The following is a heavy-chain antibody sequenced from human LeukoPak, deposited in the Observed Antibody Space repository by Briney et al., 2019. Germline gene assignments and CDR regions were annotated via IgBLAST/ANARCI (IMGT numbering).Heavy chain of an antibody. J-gene: IGHJ4*02. CDR3: AKTPLGGAAPSDY. CDR1: GFTFSSYA. Sequence: GGSLRLSCAASGFTFSSYAMSWVRQAPGKGLEWVSAISSSGGSSYYAGSVKGRFTISRDNSKNTLYLQMNSLRAEDTAVYYCAKTPLGGAAPSDYWGQGTLVTASS. V-gene: IGHV3-23*01. CDR2: ISSSGGSS. D-gene: IGHD3-16*01.